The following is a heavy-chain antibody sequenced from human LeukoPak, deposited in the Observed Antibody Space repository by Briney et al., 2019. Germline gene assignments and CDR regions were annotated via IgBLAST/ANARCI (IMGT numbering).Heavy chain of an antibody. V-gene: IGHV3-33*01. J-gene: IGHJ4*02. CDR3: ARYRTTSCYDY. CDR2: IGDHGNNI. CDR1: GFTFRNYA. D-gene: IGHD2-2*01. Sequence: PGGSLRLSCAASGFTFRNYAMHWVRQAPGKGLEWVAAIGDHGNNIYYEDSVKGRFTISRDNSENTLYLQVASLRAEDTAVYYCARYRTTSCYDYWGQGTLDTVSS.